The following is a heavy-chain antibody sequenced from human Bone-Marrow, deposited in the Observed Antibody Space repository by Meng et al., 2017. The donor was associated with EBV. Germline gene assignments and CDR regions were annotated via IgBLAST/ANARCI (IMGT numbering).Heavy chain of an antibody. V-gene: IGHV2-5*02. Sequence: QTPVKEACLTLVKPNQPLSLPCHFSGFVHSANGVGVGWIRQPPGKALEWLALIYGDDNQRYSPSLKSRLTITKDTSKNQVVLTMTNMDPVDTATYYCAHLDSYYDILTGYKYWGQGTLVTVSS. D-gene: IGHD3-9*01. CDR1: GFVHSANGVG. CDR2: IYGDDNQ. CDR3: AHLDSYYDILTGYKY. J-gene: IGHJ4*02.